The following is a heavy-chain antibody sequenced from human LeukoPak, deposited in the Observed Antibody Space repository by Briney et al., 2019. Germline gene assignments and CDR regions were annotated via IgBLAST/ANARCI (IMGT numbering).Heavy chain of an antibody. CDR1: GGSISIYY. D-gene: IGHD3-3*01. V-gene: IGHV4-59*08. CDR2: VQSSGSP. CDR3: ARHSSDFWSGYYTNYYGVDV. J-gene: IGHJ6*02. Sequence: SETLSLTCTVSGGSISIYYWSWIRQPPGKGLEWIGHVQSSGSPNYNPSLKSRLTISVDTSKNQFSLRLSSVTAADTAVYYCARHSSDFWSGYYTNYYGVDVWGRGTTVTVSS.